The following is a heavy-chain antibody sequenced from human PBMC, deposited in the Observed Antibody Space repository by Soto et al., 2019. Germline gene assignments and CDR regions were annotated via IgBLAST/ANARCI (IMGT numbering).Heavy chain of an antibody. CDR1: GGSISSSSYY. CDR2: IYYSGST. V-gene: IGHV4-39*01. Sequence: SETLSLTCTVSGGSISSSSYYWGWIRQPPGKGLEWIGSIYYSGSTYYNPSLKSRVTISVDTSKNQFSLKLSSVTAADTAEYYCARHTSRYSSDNWFDPWGQGTLVTVSS. D-gene: IGHD2-2*01. CDR3: ARHTSRYSSDNWFDP. J-gene: IGHJ5*02.